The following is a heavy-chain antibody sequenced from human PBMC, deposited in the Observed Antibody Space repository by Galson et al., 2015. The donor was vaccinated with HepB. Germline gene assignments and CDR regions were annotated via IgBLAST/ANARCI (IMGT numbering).Heavy chain of an antibody. CDR1: GFTFNSYA. CDR3: AKGSLEYCSGSCYFFDY. J-gene: IGHJ4*02. Sequence: SLRLSCAASGFTFNSYAMTWVRQVPGMRLEWVAGISGSDGGTYHADSVKGRFTISRDNAKNTVYLQMNSLRAEDTAIYYCAKGSLEYCSGSCYFFDYWGQGTRVTVSS. D-gene: IGHD2-15*01. CDR2: ISGSDGGT. V-gene: IGHV3-23*01.